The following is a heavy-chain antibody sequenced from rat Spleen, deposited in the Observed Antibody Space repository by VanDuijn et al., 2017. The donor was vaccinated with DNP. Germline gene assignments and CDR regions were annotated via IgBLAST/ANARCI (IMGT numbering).Heavy chain of an antibody. V-gene: IGHV5-7*01. D-gene: IGHD1-5*01. CDR1: GFTFSDYN. J-gene: IGHJ2*01. CDR3: SRRGYRYNYDYALDV. CDR2: ISYDGSST. Sequence: EVQLVESGGGLVQPGRSLKLSCAASGFTFSDYNMAWVRQAPKKGLEWVATISYDGSSTYYRDSVKGRFTISRDNAKNSLYLQMNSLKSEDTATYFCSRRGYRYNYDYALDVWGQGVMVTVSS.